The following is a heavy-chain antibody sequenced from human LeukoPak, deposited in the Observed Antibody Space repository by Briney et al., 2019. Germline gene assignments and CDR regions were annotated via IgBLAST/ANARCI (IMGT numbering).Heavy chain of an antibody. CDR3: ARDHVWVGFDY. V-gene: IGHV3-30-3*01. CDR1: GFTFSSYA. Sequence: GGSLRLSCAASGFTFSSYAMHWVRQAPGKGLEWVAVMSYDGSNKYYADSVKGRFTISRDNSKNTLYLQINSLRAEDTAAYYCARDHVWVGFDYWGQGTLVTVSS. J-gene: IGHJ4*02. CDR2: MSYDGSNK. D-gene: IGHD2-8*01.